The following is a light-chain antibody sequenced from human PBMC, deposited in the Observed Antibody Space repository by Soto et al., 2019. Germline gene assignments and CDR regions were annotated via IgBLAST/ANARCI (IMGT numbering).Light chain of an antibody. CDR3: MQGTHWPRT. CDR1: QSLVHSHGNTY. Sequence: DVVMTQSPLSLPVTLGQPASISCRSSQSLVHSHGNTYLNWFQQRPGQSPRRLIYEVSIRDSGVPDRFSGSGSGTDFTLKISRVEADDVGVYYCMQGTHWPRTFGQGTRVEIK. V-gene: IGKV2-30*02. CDR2: EVS. J-gene: IGKJ1*01.